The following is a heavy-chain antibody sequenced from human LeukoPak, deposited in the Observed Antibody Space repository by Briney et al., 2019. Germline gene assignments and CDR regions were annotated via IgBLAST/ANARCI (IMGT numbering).Heavy chain of an antibody. D-gene: IGHD3-3*01. CDR3: ATALRWSSIDY. CDR2: IYSGGRT. CDR1: GVTASSNY. Sequence: GGSLRLSCAASGVTASSNYMSWVRQAPGEGLEWGSVIYSGGRTYYADSVKGRFTISKDNSKNTLYLQMNSLRAEETAVYYCATALRWSSIDYWGQGTLVTVSS. V-gene: IGHV3-53*01. J-gene: IGHJ4*02.